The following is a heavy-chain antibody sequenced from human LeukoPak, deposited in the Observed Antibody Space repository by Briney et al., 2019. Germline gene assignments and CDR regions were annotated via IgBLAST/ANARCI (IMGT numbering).Heavy chain of an antibody. CDR1: GFTFSGSA. V-gene: IGHV3-73*01. CDR3: TSLITMVRGVIGLLNVN. J-gene: IGHJ4*02. CDR2: IRSKANSYAT. D-gene: IGHD3-10*01. Sequence: GGSLRLSWAASGFTFSGSAIHWVRQASGKGLEWVGRIRSKANSYATAYAASVKGRFTISRDDSKNTAYLQMNSLKTEDTAVYYCTSLITMVRGVIGLLNVNWGQGTLVTVSS.